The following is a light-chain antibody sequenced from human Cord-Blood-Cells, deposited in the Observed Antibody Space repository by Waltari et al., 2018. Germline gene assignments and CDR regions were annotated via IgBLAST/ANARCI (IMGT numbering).Light chain of an antibody. J-gene: IGLJ1*01. CDR2: EGS. V-gene: IGLV2-23*01. CDR3: CSYAGSSTFYV. Sequence: QSALTQPASVSGSPGQSITISCTGTSSDVGSYNLVSWYQQHPGKAPKLMIYEGSKRPSGVSNRFSGAKSGNTASLTISVLLAEDEADYYCCSYAGSSTFYVFGTGTKVTVL. CDR1: SSDVGSYNL.